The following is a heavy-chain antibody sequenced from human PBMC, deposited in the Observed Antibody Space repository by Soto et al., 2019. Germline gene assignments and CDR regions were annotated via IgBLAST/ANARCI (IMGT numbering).Heavy chain of an antibody. Sequence: QVQLVESGGGVVQPGRSLRLSCAASGFTFSSYAMRWVRQAPGKGLEWVAVISYDGSNKYYADSVKGRFTISRDNSKNTLYLQMNSLRAEDTAVYYCARARMGGNWFDPWGQGTLVTVSS. J-gene: IGHJ5*02. CDR1: GFTFSSYA. CDR2: ISYDGSNK. D-gene: IGHD3-16*01. V-gene: IGHV3-30-3*01. CDR3: ARARMGGNWFDP.